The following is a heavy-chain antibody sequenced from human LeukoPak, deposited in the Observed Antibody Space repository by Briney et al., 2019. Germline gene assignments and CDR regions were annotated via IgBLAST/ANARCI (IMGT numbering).Heavy chain of an antibody. V-gene: IGHV4-59*01. CDR1: GGSISSYY. CDR2: IYYSGST. D-gene: IGHD3-10*01. CDR3: ARDRGGRDVFDI. Sequence: PSETLSLTCTVSGGSISSYYWSWIRQPPGKGLEWIGYIYYSGSTNYNPSLKSRVTLSVDTSKNQFSLKLSSVTAADTAVYYCARDRGGRDVFDIWGQGTMVTVSS. J-gene: IGHJ3*02.